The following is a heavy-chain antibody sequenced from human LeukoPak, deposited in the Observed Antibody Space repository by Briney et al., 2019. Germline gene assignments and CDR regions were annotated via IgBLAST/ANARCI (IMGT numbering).Heavy chain of an antibody. D-gene: IGHD3-10*01. Sequence: SETLSLTCTVSGGSISSGDYYWSWIRQPPGKGLEWIGYIYYSGSTYYNPSLKSRVTISVDTSKNQFSLKLGSVTAADTAVYYCARAPAFGFGELQRRFDYWGQGTLVTVSS. CDR2: IYYSGST. V-gene: IGHV4-30-4*08. CDR1: GGSISSGDYY. J-gene: IGHJ4*02. CDR3: ARAPAFGFGELQRRFDY.